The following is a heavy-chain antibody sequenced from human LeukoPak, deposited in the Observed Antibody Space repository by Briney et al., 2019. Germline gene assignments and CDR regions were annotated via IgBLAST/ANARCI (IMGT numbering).Heavy chain of an antibody. J-gene: IGHJ4*02. CDR3: ARGYCSGGSCYSAY. Sequence: PGXSLRLSCAASGFTFSSYWMHWVRQAPGKGLVWVSRINSDGSSTIYADSVKGRFTISRDNAKNTLYLQMNSLRAEDTAVYYCARGYCSGGSCYSAYWGQGTLVTVSS. CDR2: INSDGSST. V-gene: IGHV3-74*01. D-gene: IGHD2-15*01. CDR1: GFTFSSYW.